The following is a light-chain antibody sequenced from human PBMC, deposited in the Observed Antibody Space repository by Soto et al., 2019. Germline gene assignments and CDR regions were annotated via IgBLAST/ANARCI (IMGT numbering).Light chain of an antibody. CDR2: DAS. Sequence: DIQMTQSPSSLSASVGDRVTITCRASQTIGANLNWYRQKLGKAPTLLIYDASTLQSGVPSRFSGLGSGTDFALTITSPQPDDSATYYCQQSYTTVYTLGQGTMVDI. V-gene: IGKV1-39*01. CDR3: QQSYTTVYT. J-gene: IGKJ2*01. CDR1: QTIGAN.